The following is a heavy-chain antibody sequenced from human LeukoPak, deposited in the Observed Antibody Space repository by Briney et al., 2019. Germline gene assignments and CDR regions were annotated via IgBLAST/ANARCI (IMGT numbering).Heavy chain of an antibody. CDR2: IYYSGST. CDR3: ARRRDGYNYLRYFDL. V-gene: IGHV4-59*08. Sequence: PSETLSLTCTVSGGSISSYYWSWIRQPPGKGLEWIGYIYYSGSTNYNPSLKSRVTISVDTSKSQFFLNVYSLTAADTAIYYCARRRDGYNYLRYFDLWGRGTLVTVSS. D-gene: IGHD5-24*01. CDR1: GGSISSYY. J-gene: IGHJ2*01.